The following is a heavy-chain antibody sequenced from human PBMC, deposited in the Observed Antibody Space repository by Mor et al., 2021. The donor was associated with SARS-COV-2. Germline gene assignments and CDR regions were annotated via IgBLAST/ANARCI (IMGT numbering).Heavy chain of an antibody. J-gene: IGHJ4*02. V-gene: IGHV3-23*01. CDR3: TKELDGGDFFDY. D-gene: IGHD2-21*01. CDR2: LSSGGTT. Sequence: SWVRQTPGRGLEWVSALSSGGTTYYAASVKGRFTISRDTSTNTLFLQMNGLRVDDTAVYYCTKELDGGDFFDYWGPGTL.